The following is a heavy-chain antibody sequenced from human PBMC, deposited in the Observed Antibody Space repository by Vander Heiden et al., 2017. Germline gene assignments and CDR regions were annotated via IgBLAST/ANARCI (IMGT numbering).Heavy chain of an antibody. CDR2: INHSGST. CDR3: ARGLYYDFWSGYISRYFDL. J-gene: IGHJ2*01. CDR1: GGSFRGYY. Sequence: QLQLQQWGAGLLKPSETLSLTCAVYGGSFRGYYWSWIRQPPGKGLEWIGEINHSGSTNYNPSLKSRVTISVDTSKNQFSLKLSSVTAADTAVYYCARGLYYDFWSGYISRYFDLWGRGTLVTVSS. D-gene: IGHD3-3*01. V-gene: IGHV4-34*01.